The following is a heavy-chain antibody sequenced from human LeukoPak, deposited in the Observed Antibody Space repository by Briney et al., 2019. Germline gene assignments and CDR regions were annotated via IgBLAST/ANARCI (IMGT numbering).Heavy chain of an antibody. CDR1: GFTFSSYA. J-gene: IGHJ4*02. CDR3: ARAARSGGSCYSDY. Sequence: PGGSLRLSCAASGFTFSSYAMSWVRQAPGKGLEWVANIKQDGSEKYYVDSVKGRFTISRDNAKNSLYLQMNSLRAEDTAVYYCARAARSGGSCYSDYWGQGTLVTVSS. D-gene: IGHD2-15*01. V-gene: IGHV3-7*01. CDR2: IKQDGSEK.